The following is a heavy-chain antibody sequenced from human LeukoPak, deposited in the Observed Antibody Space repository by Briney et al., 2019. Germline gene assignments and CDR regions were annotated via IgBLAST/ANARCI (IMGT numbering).Heavy chain of an antibody. CDR3: ARGLDEG. D-gene: IGHD3/OR15-3a*01. Sequence: PGGSLRLSCAASGFTFSSYWMHWVRQAPGKGLEWVSSISSSSSYIYYADSVEGRFTISRDNAKNSLYLQMNSLRAEDTAVYYCARGLDEGWGQGTLVTVSS. V-gene: IGHV3-21*01. CDR1: GFTFSSYW. J-gene: IGHJ4*02. CDR2: ISSSSSYI.